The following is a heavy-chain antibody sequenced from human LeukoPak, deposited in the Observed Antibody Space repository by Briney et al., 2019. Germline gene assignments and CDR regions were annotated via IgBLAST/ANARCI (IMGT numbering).Heavy chain of an antibody. V-gene: IGHV1-69*05. CDR3: ASELERNDAFDI. J-gene: IGHJ3*02. CDR2: IISIFGTA. D-gene: IGHD1-1*01. Sequence: SVKVSCKASGGAFSSYAISWVRQAPGQGLEWMGSIISIFGTANYAQKFQGRATITTDESTSTAYMKLSSLRSEATAVYYCASELERNDAFDIWGKGTMVTVSS. CDR1: GGAFSSYA.